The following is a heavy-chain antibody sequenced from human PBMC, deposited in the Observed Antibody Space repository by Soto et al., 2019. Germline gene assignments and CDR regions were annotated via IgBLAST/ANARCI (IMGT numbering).Heavy chain of an antibody. CDR3: ARDILGGSYDFSH. J-gene: IGHJ1*01. D-gene: IGHD3-3*01. V-gene: IGHV3-66*01. CDR1: GCIVNNIF. Sequence: GGSLRLSCAASGCIVNNIFITWVRQAPGKGLEWLSTISSDDNTYYADSVKGRFTISRDSPKNTLYLQMNSLRAEDTAVYHCARDILGGSYDFSHGGQGALVTVSS. CDR2: ISSDDNT.